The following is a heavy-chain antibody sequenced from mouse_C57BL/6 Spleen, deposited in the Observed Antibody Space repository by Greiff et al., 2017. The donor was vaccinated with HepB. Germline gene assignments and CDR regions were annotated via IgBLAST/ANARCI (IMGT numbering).Heavy chain of an antibody. V-gene: IGHV1-50*01. CDR2: IDPSDSYT. CDR3: ARATTVVADY. Sequence: VQLQQPGAELVKPGASVKLSCKASGYTFTSYWMQWVKQRPGQGLEWIGEIDPSDSYTNYNQKFKGKATLTVDPSSSTAYMQLSSLTSEDSAVYYCARATTVVADYWGQGTTLTVSS. CDR1: GYTFTSYW. D-gene: IGHD1-1*01. J-gene: IGHJ2*01.